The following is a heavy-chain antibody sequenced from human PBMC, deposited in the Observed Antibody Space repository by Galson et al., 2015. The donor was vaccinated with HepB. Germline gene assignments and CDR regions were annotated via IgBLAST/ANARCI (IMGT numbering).Heavy chain of an antibody. Sequence: SVKVSCKASGYTFTSYYMHWVRQAPGQGLEWMGIINPSGGSTSYAQKLQGRVTMTRDTSTSTVYMELSSLRSEDTAVYYCARSYYYDSSGYSALDYWGQGTLVTVSS. J-gene: IGHJ4*02. CDR3: ARSYYYDSSGYSALDY. CDR2: INPSGGST. V-gene: IGHV1-46*01. D-gene: IGHD3-22*01. CDR1: GYTFTSYY.